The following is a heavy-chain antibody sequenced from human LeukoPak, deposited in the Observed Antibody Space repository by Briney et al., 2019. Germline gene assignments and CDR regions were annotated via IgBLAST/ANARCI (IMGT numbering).Heavy chain of an antibody. Sequence: SETLSLTCTVSGGSISSYYWSWIRQPPGKGLEWIGYIYYSGSTNYNPSLKSRVTISVDTSKNQFSLKLSSVTAAGTAVYYCARVSTVTAPHWYYYYGMDVWGQGTTVTVSS. J-gene: IGHJ6*02. CDR2: IYYSGST. V-gene: IGHV4-59*01. CDR3: ARVSTVTAPHWYYYYGMDV. D-gene: IGHD4-17*01. CDR1: GGSISSYY.